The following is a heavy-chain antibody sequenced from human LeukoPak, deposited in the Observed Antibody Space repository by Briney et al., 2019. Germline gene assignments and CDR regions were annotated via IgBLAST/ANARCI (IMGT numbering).Heavy chain of an antibody. J-gene: IGHJ6*03. V-gene: IGHV4-61*02. CDR1: GGSISSGSYY. CDR2: IYTSGST. Sequence: SQTLSLTCTVSGGSISSGSYYWSWIRQPAGKGLEWIGRIYTSGSTNYNPFLKSRVTISVDTSKNQFSLKLSSVTTADTAVYYCARDRGSSPYYYYMDVWGKGTTVTVSS. CDR3: ARDRGSSPYYYYMDV. D-gene: IGHD6-6*01.